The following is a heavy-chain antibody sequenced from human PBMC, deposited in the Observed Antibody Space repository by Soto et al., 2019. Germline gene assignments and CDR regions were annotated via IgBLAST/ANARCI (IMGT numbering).Heavy chain of an antibody. CDR1: GYTFSSYY. V-gene: IGHV1-2*04. J-gene: IGHJ4*02. CDR2: INPQSDGT. CDR3: ARGHGRQNFDY. Sequence: QVQLVQSGAEVKKPGASVTVSCKTSGYTFSSYYIHWMRQAPGQGLEWLGWINPQSDGTAYAPRVQGWVTMAANMSISTVYMELRRLKSDDAAIYYCARGHGRQNFDYWGQGTLVSVSS.